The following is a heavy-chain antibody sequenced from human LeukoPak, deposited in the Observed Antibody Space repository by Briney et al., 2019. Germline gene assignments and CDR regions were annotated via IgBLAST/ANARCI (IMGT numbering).Heavy chain of an antibody. CDR3: ARGASSYYASSDYFDY. J-gene: IGHJ4*02. V-gene: IGHV1-18*01. CDR2: ITVYNGNT. Sequence: ASVKVSCKASGYTFTSHGISWVRQAPGQGPEWMGWITVYNGNTNYAQKFQGRVAMTTDTSATTAYMELRSLRSDDTAVYYCARGASSYYASSDYFDYWGQGTLVTASS. CDR1: GYTFTSHG. D-gene: IGHD3-22*01.